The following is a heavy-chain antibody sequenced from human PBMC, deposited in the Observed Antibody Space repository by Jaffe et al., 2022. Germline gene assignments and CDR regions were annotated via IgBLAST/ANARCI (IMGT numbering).Heavy chain of an antibody. CDR3: AKGYGSGSYQTSNWFDP. V-gene: IGHV3-23*01. Sequence: EVQLLESGGGLVQPGGSLRLSCAASGFTFSSYAMSWVRQAPGKGLEWVSAISGSGGSTYYADSVKGRFTISRDNSKNTLYLQMNSLRAEDTAVYYCAKGYGSGSYQTSNWFDPWGQGTLVTVSS. D-gene: IGHD3-10*01. J-gene: IGHJ5*02. CDR1: GFTFSSYA. CDR2: ISGSGGST.